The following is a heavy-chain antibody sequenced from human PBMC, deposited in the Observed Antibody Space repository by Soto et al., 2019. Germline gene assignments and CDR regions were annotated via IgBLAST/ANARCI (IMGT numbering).Heavy chain of an antibody. V-gene: IGHV3-21*02. CDR1: GFTFNTYN. Sequence: EVQVVESGGGLVKPGGSLRLSCAASGFTFNTYNMNWVRQAPGKGLEWVSSSSSSSSYIHYADSVKGRFTISRENAKNSLYLQMNNLRDEDTAVYYCARGYGAADYWGQGTLVTVSS. CDR2: SSSSSSYI. CDR3: ARGYGAADY. J-gene: IGHJ4*02. D-gene: IGHD3-16*01.